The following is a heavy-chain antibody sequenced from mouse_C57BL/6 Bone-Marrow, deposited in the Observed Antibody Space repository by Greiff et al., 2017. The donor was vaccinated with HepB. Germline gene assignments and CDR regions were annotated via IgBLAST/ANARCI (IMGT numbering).Heavy chain of an antibody. Sequence: EVHLVESGGDLVKPGGSLKLSCAASGFTFSSYGMSWVRQTPDKRLEWVATISSGGSYTYYPDSVKGRFTISRDNAKNTLYLQMSSLKSEDTAMYYCARPVYYYGSYYFDYWGQGTTLTVSS. CDR3: ARPVYYYGSYYFDY. CDR2: ISSGGSYT. J-gene: IGHJ2*01. CDR1: GFTFSSYG. V-gene: IGHV5-6*01. D-gene: IGHD1-1*01.